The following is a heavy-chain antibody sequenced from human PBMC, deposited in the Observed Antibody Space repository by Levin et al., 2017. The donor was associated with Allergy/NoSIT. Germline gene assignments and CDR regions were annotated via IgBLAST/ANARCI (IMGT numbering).Heavy chain of an antibody. D-gene: IGHD6-19*01. V-gene: IGHV3-66*01. J-gene: IGHJ4*02. CDR2: IYSGGST. Sequence: GESLKISCAASGFTVSSNYMSWVRQAPGKGLEWVSVIYSGGSTYYADSVKGRFTISRDNSKNTLYLQMNSLRAEDTAVYYCARDFRVAVAGSEGYYFDYWGQGTLVTVSS. CDR1: GFTVSSNY. CDR3: ARDFRVAVAGSEGYYFDY.